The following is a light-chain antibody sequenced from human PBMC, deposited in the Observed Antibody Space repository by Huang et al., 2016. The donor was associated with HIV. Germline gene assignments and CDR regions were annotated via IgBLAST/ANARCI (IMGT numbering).Light chain of an antibody. CDR2: GAS. J-gene: IGKJ5*01. CDR1: HSVSSN. V-gene: IGKV3-15*01. Sequence: ERVMTQYPATLSGAPGERVTLSCRASHSVSSNVAWYQQKPGQAPRLLIHGASTRATGIPARFSGSGSGTEFTLAISSLQSEDSGVYFCQQYDNWPLTFGQGTRLEIK. CDR3: QQYDNWPLT.